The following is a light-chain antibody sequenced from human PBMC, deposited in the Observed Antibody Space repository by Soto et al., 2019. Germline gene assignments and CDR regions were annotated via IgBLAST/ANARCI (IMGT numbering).Light chain of an antibody. CDR3: STYAGSDNYV. V-gene: IGLV2-8*01. J-gene: IGLJ1*01. Sequence: VLTQPPSASGSPGQSVTISCTGTSSDVGGYNFVSWYQHHPGKAPKLMIYEVSKRPSGVPDRFSGSKSGNTASLTVSGLQAEDEADYYCSTYAGSDNYVFGTGTKVTVL. CDR2: EVS. CDR1: SSDVGGYNF.